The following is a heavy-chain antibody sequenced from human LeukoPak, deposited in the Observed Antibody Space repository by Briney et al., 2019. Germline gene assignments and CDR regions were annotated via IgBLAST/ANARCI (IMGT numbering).Heavy chain of an antibody. J-gene: IGHJ4*02. CDR1: GGTFSGYA. Sequence: SVKVSCKASGGTFSGYAISWVRQAPGQGLEWVGRIIPILGIANYAQKFQGRVTITADKSTSTAYMELSSLRSEDTAVYYCARDLTPPRLFGPDIVVVVAGFDYWGQGTLVTVSS. CDR3: ARDLTPPRLFGPDIVVVVAGFDY. V-gene: IGHV1-69*04. D-gene: IGHD2-15*01. CDR2: IIPILGIA.